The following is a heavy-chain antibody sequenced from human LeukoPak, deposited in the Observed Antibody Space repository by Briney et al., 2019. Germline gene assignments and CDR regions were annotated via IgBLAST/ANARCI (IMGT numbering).Heavy chain of an antibody. D-gene: IGHD2-15*01. CDR2: IYYSWST. CDR3: ARDRGCSGGSCYSLWFDP. CDR1: GGSISSGGYY. J-gene: IGHJ5*02. V-gene: IGHV4-31*03. Sequence: SETLSLTCTVSGGSISSGGYYWSWIRQHPGKGLEWIGYIYYSWSTYYNPSLKSRVTISEDTSKNQFSLKLSSVTAADTAVYYCARDRGCSGGSCYSLWFDPWGQGTLVTVSS.